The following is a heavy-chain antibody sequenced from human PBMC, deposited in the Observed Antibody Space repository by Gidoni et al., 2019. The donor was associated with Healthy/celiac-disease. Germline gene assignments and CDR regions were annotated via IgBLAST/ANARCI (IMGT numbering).Heavy chain of an antibody. CDR1: GDTFIRDD. CDR2: INAGNGNT. D-gene: IGHD3-10*01. J-gene: IGHJ6*03. CDR3: AIYYGSGSYTVRYYYYYMDV. Sequence: QVQLVQSGAEGMKQGASVKVSGKDSGDTFIRDDMQCVRQDPGKRLEWIGWINAGNGNTHYSQKFHGRVTITSDTSASTAYMELSSLRSEATAVYYCAIYYGSGSYTVRYYYYYMDVWGKGTTVTVSS. V-gene: IGHV1-3*01.